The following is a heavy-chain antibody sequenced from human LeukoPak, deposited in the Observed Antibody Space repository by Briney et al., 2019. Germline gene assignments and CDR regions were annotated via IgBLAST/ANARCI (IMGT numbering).Heavy chain of an antibody. D-gene: IGHD6-13*01. J-gene: IGHJ4*02. Sequence: GASVKVSCKASGYSFTSYDINWVRQATGQGLEWMGWMNPNSGNTGYAQKFQGRVTMTRSTSISTAYMELSSLRSDDTAFYYCARAPMGAAALYWGQGTLVTVSS. CDR1: GYSFTSYD. CDR2: MNPNSGNT. V-gene: IGHV1-8*01. CDR3: ARAPMGAAALY.